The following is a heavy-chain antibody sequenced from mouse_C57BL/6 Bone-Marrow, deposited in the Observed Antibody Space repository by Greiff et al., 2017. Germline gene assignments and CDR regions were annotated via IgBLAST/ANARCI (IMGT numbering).Heavy chain of an antibody. CDR2: IYPGDGDT. D-gene: IGHD2-3*01. CDR1: GYAFSSSW. CDR3: ASGRDGYYDYFDY. J-gene: IGHJ2*01. Sequence: QVQLKQSGPELVKPGASVKISCTASGYAFSSSWMHWVQQRPGKGLEWLGRIYPGDGDTNYNGKFKGKATLTADKSSSTAYMPLSSLTSEDSAFYLCASGRDGYYDYFDYWGQGTTLTVSS. V-gene: IGHV1-82*01.